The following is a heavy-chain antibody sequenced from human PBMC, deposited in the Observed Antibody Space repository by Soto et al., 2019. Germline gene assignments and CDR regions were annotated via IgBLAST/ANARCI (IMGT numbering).Heavy chain of an antibody. CDR1: GFTVGSHA. D-gene: IGHD2-15*01. CDR2: ISGSGDGT. Sequence: GGSLRLSCAASGFTVGSHAMSWVRQAPGKGLEWVSSISGSGDGTYYGDSVKGRFTISRDNSKNTLYLQMNSLRAEDTAVYYCAKVGKPEDYYYYGMDVWGQGTTVTVSS. CDR3: AKVGKPEDYYYYGMDV. J-gene: IGHJ6*02. V-gene: IGHV3-23*01.